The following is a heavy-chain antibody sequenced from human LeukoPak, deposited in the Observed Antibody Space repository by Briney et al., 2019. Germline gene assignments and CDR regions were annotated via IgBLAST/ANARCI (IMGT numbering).Heavy chain of an antibody. Sequence: GASVTVSCKASGYTFTSYGISWVRQAPGQGREWMGWISAYNGNTNYAQKLQGRVTMTTDTSTSTAYMELRSLRSDDTAVYYCARSGGSGNSYPFLHWGQGSLVTVSS. CDR3: ARSGGSGNSYPFLH. D-gene: IGHD3-10*01. CDR1: GYTFTSYG. V-gene: IGHV1-18*01. CDR2: ISAYNGNT. J-gene: IGHJ1*01.